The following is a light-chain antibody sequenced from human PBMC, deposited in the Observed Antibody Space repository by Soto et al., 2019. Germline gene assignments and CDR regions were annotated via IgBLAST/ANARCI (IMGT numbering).Light chain of an antibody. J-gene: IGKJ1*01. V-gene: IGKV1-27*01. Sequence: DIQMTQSPSSLSTSVGDRVTITCRASQAIGIYLAWYQQKPGKVPKLLIYAASTVKSGVPSRFSGNGSGTDFTLTINSLQPEDVATYYCQKYGGAPPTFGQGTKVEIK. CDR3: QKYGGAPPT. CDR1: QAIGIY. CDR2: AAS.